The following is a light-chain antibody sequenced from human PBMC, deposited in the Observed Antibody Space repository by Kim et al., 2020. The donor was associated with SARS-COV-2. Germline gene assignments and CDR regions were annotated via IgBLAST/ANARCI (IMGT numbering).Light chain of an antibody. CDR3: QQYYSYPRT. CDR2: AAS. V-gene: IGKV1-8*01. J-gene: IGKJ1*01. CDR1: QGISSY. Sequence: AATGDRVTITCRASQGISSYLAWYQQKPGKAPKLLIFAASTLQSGVPSRFSGSGSGTDFTLTISCLQSEDFATYYCQQYYSYPRTFGQGTKVDIK.